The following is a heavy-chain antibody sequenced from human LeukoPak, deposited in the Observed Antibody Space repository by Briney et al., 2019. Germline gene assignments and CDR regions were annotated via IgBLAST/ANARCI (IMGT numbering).Heavy chain of an antibody. J-gene: IGHJ4*02. Sequence: PGGSLRLSCAASGFTFSSYAMSWVRQAPGKGLEWVSAISGSGGSTYYADSVKGRFTISRDNSKNTLYLQMNSLRAEDTAVYYCAKPGIAVAGHPSFGDYWGQGTLVTVSS. D-gene: IGHD6-19*01. CDR2: ISGSGGST. CDR3: AKPGIAVAGHPSFGDY. CDR1: GFTFSSYA. V-gene: IGHV3-23*01.